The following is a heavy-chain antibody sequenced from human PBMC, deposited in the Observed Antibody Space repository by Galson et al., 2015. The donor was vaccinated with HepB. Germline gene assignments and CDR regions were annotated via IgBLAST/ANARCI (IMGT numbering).Heavy chain of an antibody. D-gene: IGHD6-19*01. V-gene: IGHV1-3*01. CDR3: ARDRIAVAAVWINDLDY. J-gene: IGHJ4*02. CDR2: INAGNGNT. Sequence: SVKVSCKASGYTFTSYAMHWVRQAPGQRLEWMGWINAGNGNTKYSQKFQGRVTITRDTSASTAYMELSSLRSEDTAVYYCARDRIAVAAVWINDLDYWGQGTLVTVSS. CDR1: GYTFTSYA.